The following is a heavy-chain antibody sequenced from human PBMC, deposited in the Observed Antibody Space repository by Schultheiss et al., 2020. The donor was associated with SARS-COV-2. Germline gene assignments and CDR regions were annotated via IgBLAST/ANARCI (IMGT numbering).Heavy chain of an antibody. V-gene: IGHV4-39*07. CDR2: INHSGST. CDR1: GGSISSSSYY. Sequence: SETLSLTCTVSGGSISSSSYYWGWIRQPPGKGLEWIGEINHSGSTNYNPSLKSRVTISVDTSKNQFSLKLSSVTAADTAVYYCARGGERGYRYGYWIDYWGQGTLVTVSS. CDR3: ARGGERGYRYGYWIDY. D-gene: IGHD5-18*01. J-gene: IGHJ4*02.